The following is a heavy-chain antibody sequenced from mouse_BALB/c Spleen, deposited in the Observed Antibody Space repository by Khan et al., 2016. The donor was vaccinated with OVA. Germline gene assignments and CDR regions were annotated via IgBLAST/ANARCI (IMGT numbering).Heavy chain of an antibody. J-gene: IGHJ3*01. CDR3: ARGRAY. CDR2: ITYSGST. CDR1: GYSITSDYA. Sequence: EVQLQESGPGLVKPSQSLSLTCTVTGYSITSDYAWNWIRQFPGNKLEWMGYITYSGSTSYPPSLKSRFSITRETSKNQFFLQLTSLTTEEPATYYCARGRAYWGQGTLVTVSA. V-gene: IGHV3-2*02. D-gene: IGHD3-3*01.